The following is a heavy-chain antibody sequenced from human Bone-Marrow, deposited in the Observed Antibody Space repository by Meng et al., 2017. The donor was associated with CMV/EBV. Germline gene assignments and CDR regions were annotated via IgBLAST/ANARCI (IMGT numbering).Heavy chain of an antibody. CDR1: GESFSDYS. CDR2: INESGNT. V-gene: IGHV4-34*10. Sequence: SETLSLTCAVYGESFSDYSWTWVRQPPGKGLEWIGEINESGNTNGNPSLKSRVTMSVDTSKNQFSLKLSSVTAADTAVYYCARDTNERGIGATNFDSWGQGSLVTASS. CDR3: ARDTNERGIGATNFDS. D-gene: IGHD1-26*01. J-gene: IGHJ4*02.